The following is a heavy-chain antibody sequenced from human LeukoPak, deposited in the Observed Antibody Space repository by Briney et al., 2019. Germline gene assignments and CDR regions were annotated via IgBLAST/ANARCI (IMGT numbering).Heavy chain of an antibody. V-gene: IGHV3-20*01. D-gene: IGHD3-3*01. CDR2: INWNGGST. CDR3: AREITIFGVVNEGDWFDP. Sequence: GGSLRLSCAASGFTFDDYGMSWVRQAPGKGLEWVSGINWNGGSTGYADSVKGRFTISRDNAKNSLYLQMNSLGAEDTALYHCAREITIFGVVNEGDWFDPWGQGTLVTVSS. J-gene: IGHJ5*02. CDR1: GFTFDDYG.